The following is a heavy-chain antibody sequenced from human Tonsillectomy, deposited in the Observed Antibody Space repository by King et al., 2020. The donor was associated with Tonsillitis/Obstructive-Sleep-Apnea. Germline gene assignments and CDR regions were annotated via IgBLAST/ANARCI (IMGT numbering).Heavy chain of an antibody. J-gene: IGHJ5*02. CDR3: ALIDYSSGGDWFDP. Sequence: TLKESGPTLVKPTQTLTLTCSFSGFSLSTSGVGVGWIRQPPGKALEWLALIYWDDDKRYSPSLKSRLTITKDTSKNQVELTMTNMDPVDTATYYCALIDYSSGGDWFDPWGQGTLVTVSS. CDR1: GFSLSTSGVG. D-gene: IGHD6-25*01. CDR2: IYWDDDK. V-gene: IGHV2-5*02.